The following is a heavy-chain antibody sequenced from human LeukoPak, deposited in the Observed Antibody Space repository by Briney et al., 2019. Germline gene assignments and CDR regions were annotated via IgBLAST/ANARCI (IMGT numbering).Heavy chain of an antibody. CDR3: AREGDAFDI. CDR2: IYYSGST. Sequence: SETLSLTCTVSGGSISSSSYYWGWIRQPPGKGLEWIGSIYYSGSTYYNPSLKSRVTISIDTSENQFSLKLNSVTAADTAVYYCAREGDAFDIWGQGTMVTVSS. CDR1: GGSISSSSYY. V-gene: IGHV4-39*07. J-gene: IGHJ3*02.